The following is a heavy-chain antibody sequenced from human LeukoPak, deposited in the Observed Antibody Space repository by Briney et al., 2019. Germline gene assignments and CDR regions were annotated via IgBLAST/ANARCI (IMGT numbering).Heavy chain of an antibody. J-gene: IGHJ6*03. Sequence: SVKVSCKASGGTFSSYAISWVRQAPGQGLEWIGGIIPIFGTANYAQKFQGRVTITADESTSTAYMELSSLRSEDTAVYYCARVDYNYYYYYYMDVWGKGTTVTVSS. CDR3: ARVDYNYYYYYYMDV. D-gene: IGHD4-11*01. CDR2: IIPIFGTA. V-gene: IGHV1-69*13. CDR1: GGTFSSYA.